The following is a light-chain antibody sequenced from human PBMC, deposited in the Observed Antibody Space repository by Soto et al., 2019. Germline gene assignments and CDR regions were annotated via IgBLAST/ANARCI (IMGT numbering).Light chain of an antibody. V-gene: IGKV1-39*01. Sequence: DIQMTQSPSSLSASVGDRVTITCRASQSISSYLNWYQQKPGKAPKLLIYAASSLQSGVPSRFSGSGAGTDFTLTISSLQPEDFATYYCHQSYSKITFGQGTRLEI. J-gene: IGKJ5*01. CDR2: AAS. CDR1: QSISSY. CDR3: HQSYSKIT.